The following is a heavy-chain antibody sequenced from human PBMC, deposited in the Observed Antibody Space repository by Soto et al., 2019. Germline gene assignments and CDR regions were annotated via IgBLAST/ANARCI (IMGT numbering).Heavy chain of an antibody. D-gene: IGHD2-15*01. CDR2: ISYDGSNK. V-gene: IGHV3-30*18. J-gene: IGHJ6*02. Sequence: LRLSCAASGFTFSSYGMHWVRQAPGKGLEWVAVISYDGSNKYYADSVKGRFTISRDNSKNTLYLQMNSLRAEDTAVYYCAKNLGVVAATNNYYYYYGMDVWGQGTTVTVSS. CDR3: AKNLGVVAATNNYYYYYGMDV. CDR1: GFTFSSYG.